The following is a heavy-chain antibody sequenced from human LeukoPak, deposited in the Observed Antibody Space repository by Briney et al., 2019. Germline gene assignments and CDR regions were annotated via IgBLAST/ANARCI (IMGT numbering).Heavy chain of an antibody. J-gene: IGHJ4*02. V-gene: IGHV3-23*01. CDR1: GFTLSSYA. D-gene: IGHD3-3*01. CDR2: LSGSGGST. Sequence: GRSLRLSCAASGFTLSSYAMSWVRQAPGKGLEWVSVLSGSGGSTHYADSVKGRFTISRDKSKNTVYLQMNSLRAEDTAVYYCAKEGHDGYYLDYWGQGTLVTVSS. CDR3: AKEGHDGYYLDY.